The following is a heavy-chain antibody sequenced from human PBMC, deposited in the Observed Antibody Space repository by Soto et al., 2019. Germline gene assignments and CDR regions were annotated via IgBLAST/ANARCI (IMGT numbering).Heavy chain of an antibody. CDR1: GFSFSNCW. CDR3: TRDIGGRGAL. J-gene: IGHJ4*02. D-gene: IGHD3-16*01. V-gene: IGHV3-74*01. CDR2: INSDGSST. Sequence: GGSLRLSCAASGFSFSNCWMHWVRQAPGMGLVWVSHINSDGSSTTYADSVKGRFTISRDNAKNTLYLEMGSLRVEDTAVYYCTRDIGGRGALWGPGSLVTVSS.